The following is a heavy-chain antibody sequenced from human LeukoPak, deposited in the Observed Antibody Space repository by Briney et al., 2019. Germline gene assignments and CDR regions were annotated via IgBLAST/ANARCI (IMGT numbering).Heavy chain of an antibody. V-gene: IGHV1-18*01. CDR3: AREEGAPIAAANI. CDR2: ISAYNGDT. CDR1: GYIFTSNS. J-gene: IGHJ3*02. Sequence: GASVKVSCKASGYIFTSNSISWVRQAPGQGLEWMGWISAYNGDTNYVQKFQGRVTMTTDTSTSTAYMELKSLRSDDTAVYYCAREEGAPIAAANIWGLGTKVTVSS. D-gene: IGHD6-13*01.